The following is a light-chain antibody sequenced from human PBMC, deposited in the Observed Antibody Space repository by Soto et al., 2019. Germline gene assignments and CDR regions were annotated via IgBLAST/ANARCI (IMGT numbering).Light chain of an antibody. CDR3: SSCTSSSLYV. CDR1: SSDIGGHHF. CDR2: EVT. J-gene: IGLJ1*01. V-gene: IGLV2-14*01. Sequence: QSVLTQPASVSGSPGQSITISCTGTSSDIGGHHFVSWYQQQSGKAPKLVIYEVTDRPSGVSDRFSGSKSGNTASLTISGLQPEDEADYYCSSCTSSSLYVFGTGTKVT.